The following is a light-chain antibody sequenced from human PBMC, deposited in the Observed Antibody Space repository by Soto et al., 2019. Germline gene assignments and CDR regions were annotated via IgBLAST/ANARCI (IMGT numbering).Light chain of an antibody. CDR2: AAS. CDR1: QSISSY. Sequence: DIQMTQSPSSLSASVGDRVTITCRASQSISSYLNWYQQKQGKAPKLLIYAASSLQSGVPTRFSGSGSGTDFTLTSSRLQPKDFATYYCQQSYSTPRTFGQGTKVEIK. CDR3: QQSYSTPRT. V-gene: IGKV1-39*01. J-gene: IGKJ1*01.